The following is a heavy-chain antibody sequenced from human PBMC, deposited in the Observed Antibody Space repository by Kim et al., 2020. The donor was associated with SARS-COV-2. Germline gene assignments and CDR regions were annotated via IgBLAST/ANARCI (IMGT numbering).Heavy chain of an antibody. CDR3: ARDHREWLQYTANWYFEL. V-gene: IGHV4-59*01. J-gene: IGHJ2*01. CDR1: GGSISSYY. D-gene: IGHD3-3*01. CDR2: ISYSGSI. Sequence: SETLSLTCTVSGGSISSYYWSWIRQPPGKGLEWIGYISYSGSINYNPSLKSRVTISVDTAKNQFSLKLSSVTAADTAVYYCARDHREWLQYTANWYFELWGRGTLVAVSA.